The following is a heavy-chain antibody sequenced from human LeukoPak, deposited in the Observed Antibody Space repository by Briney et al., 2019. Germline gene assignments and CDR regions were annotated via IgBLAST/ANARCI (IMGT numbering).Heavy chain of an antibody. CDR2: IYYSGST. CDR3: ARSPATGTNYYYYYMDV. V-gene: IGHV4-30-4*07. CDR1: GGSISSGGYS. D-gene: IGHD1/OR15-1a*01. J-gene: IGHJ6*03. Sequence: SETLSLTCAVSGGSISSGGYSWSWIRQPPGKGLEWIGYIYYSGSTYYNPSLKSRVTISVDTSKDQFSLKLSSVTAADTAVYYCARSPATGTNYYYYYMDVWGKGTTVTVSS.